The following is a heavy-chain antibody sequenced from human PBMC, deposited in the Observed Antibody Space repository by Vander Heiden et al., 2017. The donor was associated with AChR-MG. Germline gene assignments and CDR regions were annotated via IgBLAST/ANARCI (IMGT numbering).Heavy chain of an antibody. J-gene: IGHJ4*02. D-gene: IGHD6-19*01. V-gene: IGHV3-30*18. CDR1: GFPFSSDG. CDR3: AKYSSGWYYFDY. Sequence: QVQLVESGGGVVQPGRSLRLHCAAPGFPFSSDGMHWVRQAPGKGLEWVAVISYDGSNKYYADSVKGRFTISRDNSKNTLYLQMNSLRAEDTAVYYCAKYSSGWYYFDYWGQGTLVTVSS. CDR2: ISYDGSNK.